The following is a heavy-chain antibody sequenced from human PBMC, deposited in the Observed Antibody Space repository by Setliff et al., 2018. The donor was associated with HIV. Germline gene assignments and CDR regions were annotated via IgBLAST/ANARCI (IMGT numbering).Heavy chain of an antibody. CDR1: GFTFINYG. CDR3: AREQNHYNFWSGHNYDAFDI. CDR2: ISYSGSSI. V-gene: IGHV3-48*03. Sequence: AGGSLRLSCTASGFTFINYGMNWVRQAPGKGLEWVAYISYSGSSIYYGDSGKGRFTISRDNAKNSLYLQMNSLRAEDTALYYCAREQNHYNFWSGHNYDAFDIWGQGTMVTVSS. D-gene: IGHD3-3*01. J-gene: IGHJ3*02.